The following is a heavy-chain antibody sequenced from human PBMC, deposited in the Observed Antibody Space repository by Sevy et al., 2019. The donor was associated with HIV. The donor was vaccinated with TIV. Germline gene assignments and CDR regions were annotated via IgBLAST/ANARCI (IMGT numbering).Heavy chain of an antibody. V-gene: IGHV3-53*01. D-gene: IGHD3-16*01. CDR1: GFTISNNY. Sequence: GGCLRLSCAVSGFTISNNYMSWVRQAPGKGLEWVSLIYSGGATRYADSVKGRFTISRDNSANTLYLQMNNLRAEDTAVYYCAGGPLRGYWGQGTLVTVSS. J-gene: IGHJ4*02. CDR3: AGGPLRGY. CDR2: IYSGGAT.